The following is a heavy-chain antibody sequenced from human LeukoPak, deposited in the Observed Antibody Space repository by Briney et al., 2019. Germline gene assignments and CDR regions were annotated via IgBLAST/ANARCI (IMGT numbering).Heavy chain of an antibody. J-gene: IGHJ4*02. V-gene: IGHV4-61*02. CDR2: IYTSGST. CDR3: ARVCVWGSYRFDY. D-gene: IGHD3-16*02. CDR1: VGSISSGSYY. Sequence: PSETLSLTCTVSVGSISSGSYYWSWIRQPAGKGLEWIGRIYTSGSTNYNPSLKSRVTISVDTSKNQFSLKLSSVTAADTAVYYCARVCVWGSYRFDYWGQGTLVTVSS.